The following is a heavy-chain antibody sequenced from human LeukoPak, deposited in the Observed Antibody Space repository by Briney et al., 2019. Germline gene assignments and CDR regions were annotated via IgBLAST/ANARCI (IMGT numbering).Heavy chain of an antibody. CDR2: INPNSGGT. V-gene: IGHV1-2*02. CDR1: GYTFTGYY. Sequence: ASVKVSCKASGYTFTGYYMHWVRQAPGQGLEWMGWINPNSGGTNYAQKFQGRVTMTRDTSISTAYMELSRLRSDDTAVYYCARHVVTPDYYYYYYMDVWGKGTTVTVSS. D-gene: IGHD4-23*01. CDR3: ARHVVTPDYYYYYYMDV. J-gene: IGHJ6*03.